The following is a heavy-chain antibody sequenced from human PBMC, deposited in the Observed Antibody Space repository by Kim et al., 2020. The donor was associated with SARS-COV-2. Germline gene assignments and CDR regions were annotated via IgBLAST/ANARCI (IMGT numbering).Heavy chain of an antibody. V-gene: IGHV3-23*01. J-gene: IGHJ4*02. CDR3: AKGGRGKTMVRGVIKFDY. D-gene: IGHD3-10*01. Sequence: KGRFTISRDNSKNTLYLQMNSLRAEDTAVYYCAKGGRGKTMVRGVIKFDYWGQGTLVTVSS.